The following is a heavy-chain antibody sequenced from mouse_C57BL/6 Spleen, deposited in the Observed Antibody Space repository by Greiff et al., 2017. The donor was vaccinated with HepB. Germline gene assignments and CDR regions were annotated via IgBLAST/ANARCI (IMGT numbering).Heavy chain of an antibody. J-gene: IGHJ4*01. CDR1: GYSITSGYY. D-gene: IGHD1-1*01. CDR3: ARNYVRDAMDY. V-gene: IGHV3-6*01. Sequence: EVHLVESGPGLVKPSQSLSLTCSVTGYSITSGYYWNWIRQFPGNKLEWMGYISYDGSNNYNPSLKNRISITRDTSKNQFFLKLNSVTTEDTATYYCARNYVRDAMDYWGQGTSVTVSS. CDR2: ISYDGSN.